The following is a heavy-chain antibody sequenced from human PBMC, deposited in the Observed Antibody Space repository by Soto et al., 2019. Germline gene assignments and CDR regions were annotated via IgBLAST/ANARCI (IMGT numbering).Heavy chain of an antibody. V-gene: IGHV4-34*01. CDR1: GGSFSGYY. Sequence: SETLSLTXAVYGGSFSGYYWRWIRQPPGKGLEWIGEINHSGSTNYNPSLKSRVTISVDTSKNQFSLKLSSVTAADTAVYYCASGKRITIFGVVIIAWFDPWGQGTLVTAPQ. D-gene: IGHD3-3*01. J-gene: IGHJ5*02. CDR3: ASGKRITIFGVVIIAWFDP. CDR2: INHSGST.